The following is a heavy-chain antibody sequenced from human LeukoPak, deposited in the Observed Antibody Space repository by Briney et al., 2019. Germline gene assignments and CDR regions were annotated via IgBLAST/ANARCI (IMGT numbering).Heavy chain of an antibody. CDR3: ARDRQWLGAFDY. CDR2: IYSGGST. D-gene: IGHD6-19*01. Sequence: GGSLRLSCAASGFTVSSNYMSWVRQAPGKGLEWVSVIYSGGSTYYADSVKGRFTISRDDSKNTLYLQMNSLRAEDTAVYYCARDRQWLGAFDYWGQGTLVTVSS. J-gene: IGHJ4*02. V-gene: IGHV3-66*01. CDR1: GFTVSSNY.